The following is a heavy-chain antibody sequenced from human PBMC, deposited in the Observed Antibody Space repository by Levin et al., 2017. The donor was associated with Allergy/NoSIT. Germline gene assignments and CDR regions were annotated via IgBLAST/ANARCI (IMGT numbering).Heavy chain of an antibody. D-gene: IGHD3-16*01. CDR2: ITSRGFAI. J-gene: IGHJ4*02. CDR3: AREPLNRLETDYFDY. Sequence: PGGSLRLSCEASGFTFSDNYMSWIRQSPGKRPEWLTVITSRGFAIEYADSVKGRFTVSRDNAKNTLYLQMNSLKVEDTAVYYCAREPLNRLETDYFDYWGRGTLVTVSS. V-gene: IGHV3-11*01. CDR1: GFTFSDNY.